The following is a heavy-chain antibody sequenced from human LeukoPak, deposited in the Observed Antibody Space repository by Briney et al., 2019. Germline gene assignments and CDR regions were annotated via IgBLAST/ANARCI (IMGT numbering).Heavy chain of an antibody. D-gene: IGHD3-22*01. CDR1: GYSFTNYW. J-gene: IGHJ3*01. CDR2: IYPDDSDT. Sequence: GESLKISCKGSGYSFTNYWIGWVRQMPGKGLEWMGIIYPDDSDTRYSPSFQGQVTISADKSISTAYLQWSSLKASDTAMYYCARPNITSYYDSRGYDAFDVWGQGTMVTVYS. V-gene: IGHV5-51*01. CDR3: ARPNITSYYDSRGYDAFDV.